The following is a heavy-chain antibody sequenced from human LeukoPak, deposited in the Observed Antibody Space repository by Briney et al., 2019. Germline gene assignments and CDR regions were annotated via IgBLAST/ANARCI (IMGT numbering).Heavy chain of an antibody. CDR3: ARVTTYYDYVWGSYRDPYYFDY. CDR1: GFTFSSYW. Sequence: GGSLRLSCAASGFTFSSYWMSWVRQAPGKGLEWVANIKQDGSEKYYVDSVKGRFTISRDNAKNSLYLQMNSLRAEDTAVYYCARVTTYYDYVWGSYRDPYYFDYWGQEPWSPSPQ. D-gene: IGHD3-16*02. V-gene: IGHV3-7*01. J-gene: IGHJ4*01. CDR2: IKQDGSEK.